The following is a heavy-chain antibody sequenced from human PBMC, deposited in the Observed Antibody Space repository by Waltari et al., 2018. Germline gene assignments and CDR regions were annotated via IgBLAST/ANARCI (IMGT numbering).Heavy chain of an antibody. CDR3: ARGMWVDTAPIDY. CDR1: GFTVSSNY. CDR2: IYSGGST. V-gene: IGHV3-53*01. D-gene: IGHD5-18*01. J-gene: IGHJ4*02. Sequence: EVQLVESGGGLIQPGGSLRLSCAASGFTVSSNYMSWVRQAPGKGLEWVSVIYSGGSTYYADSGKGRFTISRDNSKNTLYLQMNSLRAEDTAVYYCARGMWVDTAPIDYWGQGTLVTVSS.